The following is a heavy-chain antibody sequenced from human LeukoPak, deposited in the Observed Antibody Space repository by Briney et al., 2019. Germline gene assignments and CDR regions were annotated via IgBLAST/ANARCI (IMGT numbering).Heavy chain of an antibody. CDR3: AAVIDY. V-gene: IGHV3-23*01. Sequence: GGSLRLSCTASGFTLSSYEMTWIRQAPGKGLEWVSSIDYSGDTTYYADSVKGRFTISRDNSKSTPFLQLSSLRAEDTAVYYCAAVIDYWGQGTLVTVSS. J-gene: IGHJ4*02. CDR1: GFTLSSYE. CDR2: IDYSGDTT.